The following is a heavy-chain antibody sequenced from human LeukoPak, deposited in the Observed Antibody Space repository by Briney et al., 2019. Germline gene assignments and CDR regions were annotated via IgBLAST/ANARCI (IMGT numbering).Heavy chain of an antibody. V-gene: IGHV4-59*01. CDR2: IYYSGST. J-gene: IGHJ5*02. D-gene: IGHD3-10*01. Sequence: SETLSLTCIVSGGSISSYYWSWIRQPPGKGLEWIGYIYYSGSTNYNPSLKSRVTISVDTSKNQFSLKLSSVTAADTAVYYCARATDMVRGVISWFDPWGQGTLVTVSS. CDR1: GGSISSYY. CDR3: ARATDMVRGVISWFDP.